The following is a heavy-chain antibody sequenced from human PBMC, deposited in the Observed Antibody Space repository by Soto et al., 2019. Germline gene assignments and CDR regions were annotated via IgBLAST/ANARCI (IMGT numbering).Heavy chain of an antibody. CDR2: IIALFGTA. CDR3: ASGSSRGGFLVGEDYYYGMDV. Sequence: QVQLVQSGAEVKKPGSSVKVSCKASGGTFSSYAISWVRQAPGQGLEWMGGIIALFGTANYAQKFQGRVKITADEPTSTAYLELSSLRSEDTVVYYCASGSSRGGFLVGEDYYYGMDVWGQGTTVTVSS. J-gene: IGHJ6*02. CDR1: GGTFSSYA. D-gene: IGHD3-3*01. V-gene: IGHV1-69*12.